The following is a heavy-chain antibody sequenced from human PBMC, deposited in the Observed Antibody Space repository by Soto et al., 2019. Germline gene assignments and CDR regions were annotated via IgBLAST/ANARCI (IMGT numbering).Heavy chain of an antibody. CDR1: GFIFSSYS. CDR2: ISSSSTYI. D-gene: IGHD6-19*01. V-gene: IGHV3-21*01. Sequence: EVQLVESGGGLVKPGGSLRLSCAASGFIFSSYSMNWVRQAPGKGLEWVSFISSSSTYINYADSVKGRFTISRDNAKNSLYVQMNSLRVEDTAVYYCARTVAGDYFDCWGQGTLVTVSS. CDR3: ARTVAGDYFDC. J-gene: IGHJ4*02.